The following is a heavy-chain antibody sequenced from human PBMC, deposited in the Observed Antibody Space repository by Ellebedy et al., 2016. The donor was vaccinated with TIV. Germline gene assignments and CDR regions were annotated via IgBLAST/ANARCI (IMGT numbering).Heavy chain of an antibody. V-gene: IGHV3-48*02. D-gene: IGHD6-19*01. Sequence: GESLKISCTASGFTFSSYSMSWVRQAPGKGLEWVSYISISSSDIFYADSVEGRFPISRDNAKNSLYLQMNSLRDEDTAVYYCVSGYSGGWYGIDYWGQGTLVTVSS. CDR2: ISISSSDI. J-gene: IGHJ4*02. CDR1: GFTFSSYS. CDR3: VSGYSGGWYGIDY.